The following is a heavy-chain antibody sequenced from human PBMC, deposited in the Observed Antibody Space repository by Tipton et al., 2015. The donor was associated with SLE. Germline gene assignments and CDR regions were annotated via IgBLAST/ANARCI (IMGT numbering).Heavy chain of an antibody. V-gene: IGHV3-11*04. CDR2: ISSNGKTI. D-gene: IGHD1/OR15-1a*01. CDR3: AKFEKTTDFYLDS. Sequence: SLRLSCAASGFSISDYYMNWIRQAPGKGLEWVSYISSNGKTIYYGDSVQGRFTISRDNAKNSLFLQMNSLRAGDTAVYYCAKFEKTTDFYLDSWGQGTLVSVYS. J-gene: IGHJ4*02. CDR1: GFSISDYY.